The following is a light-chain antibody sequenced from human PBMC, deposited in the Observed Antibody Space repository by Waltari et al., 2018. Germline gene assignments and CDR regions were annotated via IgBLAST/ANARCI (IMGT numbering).Light chain of an antibody. CDR1: QDISTY. CDR2: DAS. V-gene: IGKV1-33*01. CDR3: QQYDNLPLI. Sequence: DIQMTQSPSSLSASVGDRVTITCQASQDISTYLNWYQHKPGKAPKLLIYDASNLETGVPSRFSGSGSGTDFTFTISSLQTEDIATYYCQQYDNLPLIFGQGTRLEIK. J-gene: IGKJ5*01.